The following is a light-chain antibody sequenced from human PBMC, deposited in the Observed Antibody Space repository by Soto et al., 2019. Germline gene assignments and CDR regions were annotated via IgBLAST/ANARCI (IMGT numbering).Light chain of an antibody. CDR3: QQLNSYPRA. CDR2: AAS. CDR1: QGISSY. V-gene: IGKV1-9*01. Sequence: IQLTQSPSSLSASVGDRVTITCRASQGISSYLAWYQQKPGKSPKLLIYAASTLQSGVQSRFSGSGYGTDFTLTISSLQPEDLANYYCQQLNSYPRAFGQWTKLEI. J-gene: IGKJ2*01.